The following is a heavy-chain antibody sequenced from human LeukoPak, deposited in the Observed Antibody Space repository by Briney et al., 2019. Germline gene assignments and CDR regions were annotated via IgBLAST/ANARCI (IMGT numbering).Heavy chain of an antibody. CDR1: GYTFTSYG. J-gene: IGHJ6*02. CDR3: ARGVYSYYYDMDV. CDR2: IFPSGSST. Sequence: ASVKVSCKASGYTFTSYGISWVRQAPGQGLEWMGIIFPSGSSTSYAQKFQGRVTMTRDTSTSTVYMEVSSLRSEDMAVYYCARGVYSYYYDMDVWGQGTTVTVSS. V-gene: IGHV1-46*01.